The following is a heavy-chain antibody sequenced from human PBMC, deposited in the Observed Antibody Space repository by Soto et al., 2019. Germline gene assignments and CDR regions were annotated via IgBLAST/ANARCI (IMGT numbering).Heavy chain of an antibody. D-gene: IGHD4-17*01. CDR3: AKTPKFYGDFYFDS. J-gene: IGHJ4*02. Sequence: GGSLRLSCAASGLTFINYAMSWVRPAPGKGLEWVSAISSSGDSPYYADSVKGRFTVSRDNSNNCLYLQMNSLRPEDTALYYCAKTPKFYGDFYFDSWGQGTLVTVSS. CDR1: GLTFINYA. CDR2: ISSSGDSP. V-gene: IGHV3-23*01.